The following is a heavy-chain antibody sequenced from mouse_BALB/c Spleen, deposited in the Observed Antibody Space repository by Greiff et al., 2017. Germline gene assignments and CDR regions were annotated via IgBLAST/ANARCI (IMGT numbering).Heavy chain of an antibody. V-gene: IGHV1S81*02. CDR3: TRGYYGKGTRAMDY. J-gene: IGHJ4*01. CDR1: GYTFTSYY. D-gene: IGHD1-1*01. CDR2: INPSNGGT. Sequence: QVQLQQFGAELVKPGASVKISCKASGYTFTSYYMYWVKQRPGQGLEWIGGINPSNGGTNFNEKFKSKATLTVDKSSSTAYMQLSSLTSEDSAVYYCTRGYYGKGTRAMDYWGQGTSVTVSS.